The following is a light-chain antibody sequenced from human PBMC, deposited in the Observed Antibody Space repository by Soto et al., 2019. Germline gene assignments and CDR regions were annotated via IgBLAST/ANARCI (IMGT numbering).Light chain of an antibody. CDR2: AAS. CDR3: QQSYSRVT. CDR1: QSISSS. J-gene: IGKJ1*01. V-gene: IGKV1-39*01. Sequence: DIQMTQSPSTLSASVGDRVTITCRSSQSISSSLSWYQQKPGKAPNLLIYAASRLHSGVPARFSGSRSGTDFTLTISGLQPEDFATYYCQQSYSRVTFGQGTKVDIK.